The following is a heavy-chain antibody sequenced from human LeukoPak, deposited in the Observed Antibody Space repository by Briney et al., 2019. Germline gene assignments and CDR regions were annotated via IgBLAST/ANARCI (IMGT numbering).Heavy chain of an antibody. V-gene: IGHV3-48*03. CDR2: ISSRGTTI. Sequence: PGGSLRLSCAASGFTFSSYEMNWVRQAPGKGLEWVSYISSRGTTIYYADSVKGRFTISRDNAKNSLYLQMNSLRAEDTAVYYCARLAAAGFDHWGQGTLVTVSS. J-gene: IGHJ4*02. CDR1: GFTFSSYE. D-gene: IGHD6-13*01. CDR3: ARLAAAGFDH.